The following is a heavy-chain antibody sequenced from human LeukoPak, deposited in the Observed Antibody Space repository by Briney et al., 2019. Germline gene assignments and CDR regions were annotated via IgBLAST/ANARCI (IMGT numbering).Heavy chain of an antibody. CDR3: ARVRKIWSGYYTGRDYGADY. CDR2: INHSGST. Sequence: SETLSLTCAVYGGSFSGYYWSWSRQPPGKGLEWIGEINHSGSTNYNPSLKSRVTISVDTSKNQCSLRLRSVTAADTAVYYCARVRKIWSGYYTGRDYGADYWGQGTLVTVSS. D-gene: IGHD3-3*01. CDR1: GGSFSGYY. J-gene: IGHJ4*02. V-gene: IGHV4-34*01.